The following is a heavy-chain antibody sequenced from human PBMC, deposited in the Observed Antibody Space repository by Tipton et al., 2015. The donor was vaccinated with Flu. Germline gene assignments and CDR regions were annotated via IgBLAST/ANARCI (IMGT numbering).Heavy chain of an antibody. D-gene: IGHD2/OR15-2a*01. J-gene: IGHJ5*02. CDR1: GGSISSYY. CDR2: IYNSGST. V-gene: IGHV4-59*01. Sequence: TLSLTCTVSGGSISSYYWSWIRQPPGKGLEWIGYIYNSGSTNYNPSLKSRVTISVDTSKNQFSLKLSSVTAADTAVYYCASTIVLGSIRWFDPWGQGTLVTVSS. CDR3: ASTIVLGSIRWFDP.